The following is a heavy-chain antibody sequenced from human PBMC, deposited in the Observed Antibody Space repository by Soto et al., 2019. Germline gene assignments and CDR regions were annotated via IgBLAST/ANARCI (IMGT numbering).Heavy chain of an antibody. J-gene: IGHJ4*02. CDR3: SKDLSGYPPNYFGY. CDR1: GLTFENYA. V-gene: IGHV3-9*01. D-gene: IGHD3-3*01. Sequence: EVQLVESGGGVVQPGGSLRLSCVASGLTFENYAMPWVRQGPGKGLEWVSGLNWNSCDIGYADSVNGRFTISRANAENSLYLKMNSQRAEDTAFYYCSKDLSGYPPNYFGYWGQGTLVTVSS. CDR2: LNWNSCDI.